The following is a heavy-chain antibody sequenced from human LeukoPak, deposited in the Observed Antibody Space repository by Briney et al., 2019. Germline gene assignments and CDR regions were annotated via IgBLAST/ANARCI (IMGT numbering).Heavy chain of an antibody. V-gene: IGHV1-69*13. CDR1: GGTFSSYA. J-gene: IGHJ5*02. CDR2: IIPIFGTA. D-gene: IGHD1-26*01. Sequence: SVKVSCKASGGTFSSYAISWVRQASGQGREWMGGIIPIFGTANYAQKFQGRVTITADESTSTDYMELTSLTSDDTAVYYCARDNSVGETAWWFDPWGQGTLVTVSS. CDR3: ARDNSVGETAWWFDP.